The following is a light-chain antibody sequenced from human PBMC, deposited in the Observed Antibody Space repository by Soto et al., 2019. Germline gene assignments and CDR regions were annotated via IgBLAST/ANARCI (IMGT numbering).Light chain of an antibody. CDR2: CAS. CDR1: QSVSSNY. V-gene: IGKV3-20*01. Sequence: EIVLTQSPGTLSLSPGERATLSCRASQSVSSNYLAWYQQKPGQAPRLLIYCASSRATGIPDRFSGSGSGPDFTLTISRLEPEDFAVYYCPQYGNSPFTFGPGTKVDIK. CDR3: PQYGNSPFT. J-gene: IGKJ3*01.